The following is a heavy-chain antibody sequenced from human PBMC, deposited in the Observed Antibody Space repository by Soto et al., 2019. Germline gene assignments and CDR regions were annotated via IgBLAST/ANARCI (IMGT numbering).Heavy chain of an antibody. J-gene: IGHJ4*02. CDR3: ARRFAATNYYFDH. CDR2: LYNDGSA. D-gene: IGHD3-3*01. CDR1: DDSISTSNSY. Sequence: QLQLQESGPGLVKPSETLSLTCTVSDDSISTSNSYWGWIRQPPGEGLEWIGSLYNDGSAFYNPYLKSRISITVDTAKKHFSLKLDSMTAADTALYYCARRFAATNYYFDHWAQGTLVTVSS. V-gene: IGHV4-39*02.